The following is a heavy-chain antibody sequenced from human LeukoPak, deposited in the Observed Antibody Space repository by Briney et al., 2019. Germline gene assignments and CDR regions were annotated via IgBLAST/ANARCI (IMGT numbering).Heavy chain of an antibody. CDR1: GYTFTSYG. CDR2: ISAYNGNT. D-gene: IGHD6-19*01. V-gene: IGHV1-18*01. CDR3: ARDGSGWPDYYYYGMDV. J-gene: IGHJ6*02. Sequence: GASVKVSCKASGYTFTSYGISWVRQAPGQGLEWMGWISAYNGNTNYAQKLQGRVTMTTDTSTSTAYMELRSLRSDDTAVYYCARDGSGWPDYYYYGMDVWGQGTMVTVSS.